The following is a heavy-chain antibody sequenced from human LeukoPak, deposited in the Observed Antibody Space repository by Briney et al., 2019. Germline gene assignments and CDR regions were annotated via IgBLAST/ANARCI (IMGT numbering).Heavy chain of an antibody. J-gene: IGHJ4*01. D-gene: IGHD1-1*01. Sequence: GESLKISCQSSGYTLINYWIGWVRPMPGKVLEWMGSIKPGDSENKYSPSFQGQVTISADKSISTAYLQWSSLKASDTAMYYCARPGYRRRYFDYWGYGALVTVSS. CDR3: ARPGYRRRYFDY. V-gene: IGHV5-51*01. CDR1: GYTLINYW. CDR2: IKPGDSEN.